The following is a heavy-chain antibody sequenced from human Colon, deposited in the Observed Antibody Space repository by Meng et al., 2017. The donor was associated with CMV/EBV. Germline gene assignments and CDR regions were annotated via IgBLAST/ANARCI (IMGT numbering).Heavy chain of an antibody. CDR3: ARGQRGFTQGLKLDS. D-gene: IGHD1-26*01. CDR1: GFTFSRYD. J-gene: IGHJ4*02. CDR2: IGSSSSYM. V-gene: IGHV3-21*02. Sequence: EVQLVESGGGLAKPGGSXXLSCVVSGFTFSRYDMSWVRQAPGKGLEWVSSIGSSSSYMYYSDSVKGRFTISRDNAKNSLYLQINSLRAEDTAVYYCARGQRGFTQGLKLDSWGQGTLVTVSS.